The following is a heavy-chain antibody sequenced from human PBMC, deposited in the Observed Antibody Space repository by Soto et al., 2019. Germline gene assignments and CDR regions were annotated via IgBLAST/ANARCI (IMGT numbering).Heavy chain of an antibody. CDR3: ARDRYYGSGSYYNADY. D-gene: IGHD3-10*01. CDR1: GGTFSSYA. Sequence: QVQLVQSGAEVKKPGSSVKVSCKASGGTFSSYAISWVRQAPGQGLEWMGGIIPIFGTANYAQKFQGRVTITADESTSTGYMELSSLRSEDTAVYYCARDRYYGSGSYYNADYWGQGTLVTVSS. V-gene: IGHV1-69*01. CDR2: IIPIFGTA. J-gene: IGHJ4*02.